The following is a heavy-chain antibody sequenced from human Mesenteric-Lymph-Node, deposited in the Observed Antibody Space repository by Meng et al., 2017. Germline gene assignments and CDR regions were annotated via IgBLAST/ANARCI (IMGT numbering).Heavy chain of an antibody. D-gene: IGHD4-17*01. V-gene: IGHV1-2*02. CDR3: ARDVLYGDEYYFDQ. CDR1: GYSFTSFN. CDR2: INPNSGAT. J-gene: IGHJ4*02. Sequence: ASVKVSCKASGYSFTSFNINWVRQATGQGLEWMAWINPNSGATKYAQKFQGRVTVTRDTSIGTAYMELSGLRSDDTAVYYCARDVLYGDEYYFDQWGQGTLVTVSS.